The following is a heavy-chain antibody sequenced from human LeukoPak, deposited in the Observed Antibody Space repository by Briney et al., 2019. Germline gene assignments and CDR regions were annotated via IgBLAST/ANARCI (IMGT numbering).Heavy chain of an antibody. D-gene: IGHD2-15*01. V-gene: IGHV3-7*01. J-gene: IGHJ5*02. CDR3: ARHLVVVVAATGRFDP. CDR1: GFTFSSYW. Sequence: GGSLRLSCAASGFTFSSYWMSWVRQAPGKGLEWVANIKQDGSEKYYVDSVKGRFTISRDNAKNSLYLQMNRLRAEDTAVYYCARHLVVVVAATGRFDPWGQGTLVTVSS. CDR2: IKQDGSEK.